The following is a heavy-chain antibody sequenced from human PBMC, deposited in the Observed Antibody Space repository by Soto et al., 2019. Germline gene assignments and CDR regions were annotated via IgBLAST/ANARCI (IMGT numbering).Heavy chain of an antibody. V-gene: IGHV4-34*01. Sequence: SETLSLTCVVSGGSFSGYKWTWIRQSPEKGLEWIGEIRHNGDTNSKPSLRSRLTMSLDTSKNQFSLHLSSVTSADTAVYFCAGGPEYGHYDAWGQGTLVTVSP. CDR3: AGGPEYGHYDA. CDR2: IRHNGDT. D-gene: IGHD4-17*01. CDR1: GGSFSGYK. J-gene: IGHJ5*02.